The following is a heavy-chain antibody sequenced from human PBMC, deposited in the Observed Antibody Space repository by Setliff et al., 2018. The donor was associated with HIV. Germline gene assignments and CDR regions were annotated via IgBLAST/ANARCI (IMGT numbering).Heavy chain of an antibody. CDR2: FDPEDNKI. CDR3: ATVPLGDWSFDS. V-gene: IGHV1-24*01. J-gene: IGHJ4*02. D-gene: IGHD3-9*01. CDR1: GYTVTELS. Sequence: GASVKVSCKVSGYTVTELSINWVRQAPGKGPEWMGGFDPEDNKIVYAQKFQGRVTTTEDTSTDTAYMELSSLRPEDTAVYYCATVPLGDWSFDSWGQGTLVTVSS.